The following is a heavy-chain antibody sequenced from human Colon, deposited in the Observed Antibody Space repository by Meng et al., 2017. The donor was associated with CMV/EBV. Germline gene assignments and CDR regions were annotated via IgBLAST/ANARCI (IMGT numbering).Heavy chain of an antibody. J-gene: IGHJ5*02. CDR2: IYSDDRT. CDR1: EVSVRKYY. Sequence: SEVSVRKYYMSWVRQAPGNGLEWVSVIYSDDRTYYTDSVKGRLTISRGNSMNTLFLQMNSLGADDTAVYYCAKELGTPPRYNWFDPWGQGTLVTVSS. V-gene: IGHV3-53*01. CDR3: AKELGTPPRYNWFDP. D-gene: IGHD1-14*01.